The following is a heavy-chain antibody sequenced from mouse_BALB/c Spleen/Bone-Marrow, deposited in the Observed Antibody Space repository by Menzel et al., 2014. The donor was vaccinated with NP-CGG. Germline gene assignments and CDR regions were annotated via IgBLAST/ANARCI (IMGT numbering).Heavy chain of an antibody. D-gene: IGHD2-14*01. J-gene: IGHJ2*01. CDR2: INPYNDGT. CDR1: GYTFTSYV. V-gene: IGHV1-14*01. Sequence: VQLQQSGPELVKPGASVKMSCKASGYTFTSYVMHWVKQKPGQGLEWIGYINPYNDGTKYNEKLKGMATLTSDRSSSTTYMELSSLTSEDSAVYYCGKGGNYRYDFDYWGQGTTLTVSS. CDR3: GKGGNYRYDFDY.